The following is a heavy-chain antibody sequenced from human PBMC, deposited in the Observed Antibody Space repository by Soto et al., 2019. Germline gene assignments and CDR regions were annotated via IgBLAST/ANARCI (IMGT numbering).Heavy chain of an antibody. CDR1: GFSFSSYC. CDR3: ARTTSSTCYDL. V-gene: IGHV3-7*03. Sequence: GGSLRLSCAPSGFSFSSYCMTWVRPVPGKGLEWVANIRQDGNEKKYVDSVKGRFTISRDNAENSLYLQMNSLRVEDTAVYYGARTTSSTCYDLRGQGPQGTVGS. D-gene: IGHD2-2*01. CDR2: IRQDGNEK. J-gene: IGHJ4*02.